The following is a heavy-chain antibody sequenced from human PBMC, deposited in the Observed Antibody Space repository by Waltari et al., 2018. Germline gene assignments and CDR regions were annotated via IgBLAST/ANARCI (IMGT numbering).Heavy chain of an antibody. J-gene: IGHJ4*02. V-gene: IGHV3-30*18. Sequence: QVHLVESGGGVAQPGWSLSLSCSASGFAFRPHGMYWIRQSPGKGREWVAVISDDGGDKYYRDSVKGRFTISRDNSKNTLYLQMNSLKIDDTAIYYCAKDVSFFYGSGRFDHWGQGTLVTVS. CDR1: GFAFRPHG. CDR3: AKDVSFFYGSGRFDH. D-gene: IGHD3-10*01. CDR2: ISDDGGDK.